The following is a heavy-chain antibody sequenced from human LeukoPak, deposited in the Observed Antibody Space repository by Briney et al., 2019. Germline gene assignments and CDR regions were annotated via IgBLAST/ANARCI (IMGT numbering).Heavy chain of an antibody. CDR2: IYYSGST. CDR3: ARRRGYCSGGSCPRWAFDI. V-gene: IGHV4-59*12. CDR1: GGSISSYY. Sequence: SETLSLTCTVSGGSISSYYWSWIRQPPGKGLEWIGYIYYSGSTNYNPSLKSRVTISVDTSKNQFSLKLSSVTAADTAVYYCARRRGYCSGGSCPRWAFDIWGQGTMVTVSS. D-gene: IGHD2-15*01. J-gene: IGHJ3*02.